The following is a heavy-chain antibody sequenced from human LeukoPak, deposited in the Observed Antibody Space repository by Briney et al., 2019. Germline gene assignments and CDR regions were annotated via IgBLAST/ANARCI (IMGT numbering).Heavy chain of an antibody. CDR1: GFTFSSYA. V-gene: IGHV3-23*01. Sequence: GGSLGLSCAASGFTFSSYAMSWVRQAPGKGLEWVSAISGSGGSTYYADSVKGRFTISRDNSKNTLYLQMNSLRAEDTAVYYCAKDYSKAYPTELVDYWGQGTLVTVSS. D-gene: IGHD1-14*01. J-gene: IGHJ4*02. CDR3: AKDYSKAYPTELVDY. CDR2: ISGSGGST.